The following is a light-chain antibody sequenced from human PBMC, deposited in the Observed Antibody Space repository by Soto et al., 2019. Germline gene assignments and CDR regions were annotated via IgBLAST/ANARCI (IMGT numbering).Light chain of an antibody. Sequence: QSALTQPASVSGSPGQSITISCTGTSSDVGSYNLVSWYQQHPGKAHKLMIYEGSKRPSGVSNRFSGSKSGNTASLTISGRQAEDEADYYCCSYAGSSTVVFGGGTQLTVL. J-gene: IGLJ2*01. V-gene: IGLV2-23*01. CDR1: SSDVGSYNL. CDR2: EGS. CDR3: CSYAGSSTVV.